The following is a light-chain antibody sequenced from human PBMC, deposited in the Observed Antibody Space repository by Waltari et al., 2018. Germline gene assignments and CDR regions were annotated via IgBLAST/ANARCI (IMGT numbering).Light chain of an antibody. CDR1: NVGSKS. V-gene: IGLV3-21*02. CDR2: DDS. J-gene: IGLJ2*01. Sequence: SYVLTQPPSASVATGETARITGGGDNVGSKSVHWYQQKPGQAPLLVVDDDSARPSGIPDRFSASNSGITATLTISRVENGDEADYYCQVWDTTSDRVVFGGGTKLTVL. CDR3: QVWDTTSDRVV.